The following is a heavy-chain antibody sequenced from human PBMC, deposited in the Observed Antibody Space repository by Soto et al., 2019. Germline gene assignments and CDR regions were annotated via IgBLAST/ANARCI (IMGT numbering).Heavy chain of an antibody. Sequence: EVQLVESGGGLVQPGGSLRLSCAASGFSFSSHWMHWVRKVPGKGLEWVARITSDGKTTGYADSVKGRFTISRDNAKNTLYLQMNSLRVEDTAIYYCAVQWLDFENFGRGMDVWDQGATVTVS. CDR1: GFSFSSHW. D-gene: IGHD6-19*01. V-gene: IGHV3-74*01. J-gene: IGHJ6*02. CDR2: ITSDGKTT. CDR3: AVQWLDFENFGRGMDV.